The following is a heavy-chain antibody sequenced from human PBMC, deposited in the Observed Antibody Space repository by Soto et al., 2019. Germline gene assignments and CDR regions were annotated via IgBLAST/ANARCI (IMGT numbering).Heavy chain of an antibody. Sequence: QVQLVQSGAEVKKPGASVKVSCKASGYTFTSFGISWVRQAPGQGLEWMGWISAYNGKTNYAQKVQGRVTMTTDTSTSTAYMELRSLRSDDTAVYYCVLPEGVPPSWDNWVDPWGQGTLVTVSS. D-gene: IGHD2-15*01. CDR2: ISAYNGKT. CDR3: VLPEGVPPSWDNWVDP. J-gene: IGHJ5*02. CDR1: GYTFTSFG. V-gene: IGHV1-18*01.